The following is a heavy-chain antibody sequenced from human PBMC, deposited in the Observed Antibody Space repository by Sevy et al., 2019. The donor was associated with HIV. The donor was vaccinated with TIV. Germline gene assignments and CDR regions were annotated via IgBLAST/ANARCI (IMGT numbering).Heavy chain of an antibody. V-gene: IGHV1-8*01. CDR2: MNPNRGHT. CDR3: AKLASCGGDCYYFDL. CDR1: GYAFTDYD. Sequence: ASVKVSCRASGYAFTDYDITWVRQATGQGLELMGWMNPNRGHTAYTQNVQGRVSTNTDTSISVAYMELSSLGSEDTDVYYCAKLASCGGDCYYFDLWGQGTLVTVSS. D-gene: IGHD2-21*02. J-gene: IGHJ4*02.